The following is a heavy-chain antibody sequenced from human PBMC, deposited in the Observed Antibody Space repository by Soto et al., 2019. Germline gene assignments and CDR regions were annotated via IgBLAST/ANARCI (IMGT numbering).Heavy chain of an antibody. V-gene: IGHV2-5*01. J-gene: IGHJ4*02. D-gene: IGHD6-13*01. Sequence: SGPTLVNPTQTLTLTCTFSGFSLSTSGAGVGWIRQPPGKALEWLALIYWNDDKAYSPSLKTRLTITKDTSKNQVVLTMTNMDPVDTATYYCARIPGIQTAGTSYFDYWGQGTLVTVSS. CDR1: GFSLSTSGAG. CDR2: IYWNDDK. CDR3: ARIPGIQTAGTSYFDY.